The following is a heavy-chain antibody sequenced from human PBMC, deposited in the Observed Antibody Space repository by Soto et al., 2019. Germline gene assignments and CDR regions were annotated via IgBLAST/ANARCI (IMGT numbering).Heavy chain of an antibody. CDR3: ATTRYGDNVDY. V-gene: IGHV1-8*01. CDR2: MNPNSGNK. Sequence: QVQLVQSGAEVKKPGASVKVSCKDSGYTFTSYDINWVRQATGQGLEWMGWMNPNSGNKGSAQKFNVRVTITRNTSISTAYMELISLRSEDTAVYYCATTRYGDNVDYWGQGTLVTVSS. D-gene: IGHD4-17*01. CDR1: GYTFTSYD. J-gene: IGHJ4*01.